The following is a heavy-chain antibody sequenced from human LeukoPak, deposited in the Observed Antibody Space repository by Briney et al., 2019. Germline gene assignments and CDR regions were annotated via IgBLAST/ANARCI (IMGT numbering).Heavy chain of an antibody. Sequence: PSQTLSLTCTVSGDSISSGSGDYYWSWIRQPPGTGLEWIAYIYYSGGTHYNPSLKSRVIISVDTSKNQFSLKLTSVTAADTAVYYCARGDSSTWSFKIWGQGTLVTVSS. J-gene: IGHJ4*02. CDR2: IYYSGGT. V-gene: IGHV4-30-4*01. CDR3: ARGDSSTWSFKI. D-gene: IGHD6-13*01. CDR1: GDSISSGSGDYY.